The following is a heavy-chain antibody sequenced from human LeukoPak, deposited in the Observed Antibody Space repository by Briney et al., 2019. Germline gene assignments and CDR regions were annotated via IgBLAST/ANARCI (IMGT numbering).Heavy chain of an antibody. CDR2: ISASGGS. J-gene: IGHJ4*02. V-gene: IGHV3-23*01. CDR3: AKNPNRSGWYQDY. Sequence: GGSLRLSCVASGFTFTTYSMTWVRQTPEKGLEWVAAISASGGSHYADSVKGRFTISRDNSKNTLYLQLNNLGADDTAVYYCAKNPNRSGWYQDYWGQGALVIVSS. D-gene: IGHD6-19*01. CDR1: GFTFTTYS.